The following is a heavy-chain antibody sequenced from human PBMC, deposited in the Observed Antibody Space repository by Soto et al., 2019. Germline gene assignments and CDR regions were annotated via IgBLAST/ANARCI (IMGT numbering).Heavy chain of an antibody. CDR1: GFSLSNARMG. V-gene: IGHV2-26*01. Sequence: QVTLKESGPVLVKPTETLTLTCTVSGFSLSNARMGVSWIRQPPGKALEWLAHIFSNDEKSYSTSLKSRLTTSKDTSKSQVVLTMTNMDPVDTATYYCARILKSRGMVIISHYYYGMDVWGQGTTVTVSS. J-gene: IGHJ6*02. CDR3: ARILKSRGMVIISHYYYGMDV. CDR2: IFSNDEK. D-gene: IGHD3-3*01.